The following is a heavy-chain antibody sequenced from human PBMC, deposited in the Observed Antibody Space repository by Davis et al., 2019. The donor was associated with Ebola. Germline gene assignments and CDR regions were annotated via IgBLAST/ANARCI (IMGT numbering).Heavy chain of an antibody. CDR3: ARVLRAGRLYYYYGMDV. V-gene: IGHV3-23*01. CDR1: GFTFSSYA. J-gene: IGHJ6*02. D-gene: IGHD6-6*01. CDR2: ISGSGGST. Sequence: GESLKISCAASGFTFSSYAMSWVRQAPGKGLEWVSAISGSGGSTYYADSVKGRFTISRDNAKNSLYLQMNSLRAEDTAVYYCARVLRAGRLYYYYGMDVWGQGTTVTVSS.